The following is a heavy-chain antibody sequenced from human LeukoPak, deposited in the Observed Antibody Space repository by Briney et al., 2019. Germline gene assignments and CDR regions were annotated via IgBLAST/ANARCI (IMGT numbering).Heavy chain of an antibody. V-gene: IGHV3-7*01. CDR1: GFTFSSYW. J-gene: IGHJ3*02. CDR2: INQDGSEK. CDR3: ARENWNYIGDAFDI. D-gene: IGHD1-7*01. Sequence: GGSLRLSCAASGFTFSSYWMSWVRQAPGKGLEWVANINQDGSEKYYVDSVKGRFTISRDNAKNSLYLQMNSLRAEDTAVYYCARENWNYIGDAFDIWGQGTMVTVSS.